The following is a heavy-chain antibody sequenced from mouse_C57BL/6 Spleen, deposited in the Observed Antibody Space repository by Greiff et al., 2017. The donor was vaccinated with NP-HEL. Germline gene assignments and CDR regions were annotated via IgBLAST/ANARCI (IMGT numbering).Heavy chain of an antibody. CDR3: ARRDYGSSYDYFDY. V-gene: IGHV1-61*01. CDR1: GYTFTSYW. Sequence: QVQLQQPGAELVRPGSSVKLSCKASGYTFTSYWMDWVKQRPGQGLEWIGNIYPSDSETHYNQKFKDKATLTVDKSSSTAYMQLSSLTSEDSAVYYCARRDYGSSYDYFDYWGQGTTRTVSS. D-gene: IGHD1-1*01. CDR2: IYPSDSET. J-gene: IGHJ2*01.